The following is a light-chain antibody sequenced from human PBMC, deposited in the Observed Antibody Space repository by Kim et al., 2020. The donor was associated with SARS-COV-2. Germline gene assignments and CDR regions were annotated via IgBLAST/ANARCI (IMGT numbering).Light chain of an antibody. V-gene: IGKV1-5*03. Sequence: AAAVGDTVTIKCRARQSISGWLAWYQQKPGETPKLLIFKSSTLQNGVPSRFSGSGSGTEFTLTISNLQPDDFATYFCQQYHTFWTFGQGTKVDIK. J-gene: IGKJ1*01. CDR2: KSS. CDR3: QQYHTFWT. CDR1: QSISGW.